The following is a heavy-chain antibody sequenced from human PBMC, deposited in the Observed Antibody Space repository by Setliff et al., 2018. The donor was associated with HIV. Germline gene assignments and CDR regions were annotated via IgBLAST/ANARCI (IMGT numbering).Heavy chain of an antibody. J-gene: IGHJ4*01. CDR3: AKDGISGGAYPPYYFDN. D-gene: IGHD2-15*01. V-gene: IGHV3-23*01. Sequence: PGESLKISCAASGFSFSDYYMTWVRQAPGKGLEWVSAISSSGGSTYYADSVKGRFTISRDNSKNTLYLQMNGLRVEDTAVYYCAKDGISGGAYPPYYFDNWGHGTLVTVSS. CDR1: GFSFSDYY. CDR2: ISSSGGST.